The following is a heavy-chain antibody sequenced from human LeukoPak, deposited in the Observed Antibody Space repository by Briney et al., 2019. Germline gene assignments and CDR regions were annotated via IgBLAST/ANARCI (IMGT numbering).Heavy chain of an antibody. CDR1: GGSISSGGYY. J-gene: IGHJ4*02. CDR3: ARRALRSGYYFDY. V-gene: IGHV4-31*03. D-gene: IGHD3-10*01. CDR2: IYYSGST. Sequence: SETLSLTCTVSGGSISSGGYYWSWIRQHPGKGLEWIGYIYYSGSTYYNPSLKSRVTISVDTSKNQFSLKLSSVTAADTAVYYCARRALRSGYYFDYWGQGTLVTVSS.